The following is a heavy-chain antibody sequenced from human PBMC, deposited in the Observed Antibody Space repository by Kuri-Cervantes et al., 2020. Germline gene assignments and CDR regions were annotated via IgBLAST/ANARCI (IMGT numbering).Heavy chain of an antibody. D-gene: IGHD2-2*01. Sequence: ASVKVSCKASGYTFTSYYMHWVRQAPGQGLEWMGIINPSGGSTSYAQKFQGRVTMTRDTSTSTVYMELSRLRSDDTAVYYCARYQLLGSPDYWGQGTLVTVSS. CDR1: GYTFTSYY. J-gene: IGHJ4*02. CDR3: ARYQLLGSPDY. CDR2: INPSGGST. V-gene: IGHV1-46*01.